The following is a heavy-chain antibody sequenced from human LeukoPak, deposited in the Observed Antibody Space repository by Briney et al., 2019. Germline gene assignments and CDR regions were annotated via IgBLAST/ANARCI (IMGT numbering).Heavy chain of an antibody. Sequence: GGSLRLSCAASGFTFSSYAMHWVRQAPGKVLEWVALISYDGSNKYYADSVKARFIISRDNSKNTVYLQMNSLRAEDTAVYYCARGTVAARYWGQGTLVTVSS. J-gene: IGHJ4*02. CDR2: ISYDGSNK. CDR3: ARGTVAARY. CDR1: GFTFSSYA. D-gene: IGHD2-15*01. V-gene: IGHV3-30*04.